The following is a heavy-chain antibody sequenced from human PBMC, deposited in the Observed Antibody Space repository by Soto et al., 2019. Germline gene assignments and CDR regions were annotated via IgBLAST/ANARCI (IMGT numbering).Heavy chain of an antibody. J-gene: IGHJ4*02. CDR2: INAGNGDT. D-gene: IGHD1-26*01. V-gene: IGHV1-3*01. CDR3: VRDRRELPKDYYFDY. Sequence: ASVKVSFKASGYTFTSYTIHWVRQAPGQRLEWMGCINAGNGDTKYSQNFQGRVTITRDTSASTAYMELSSLRSEDTAVYLCVRDRRELPKDYYFDYWGQGTLVTVSS. CDR1: GYTFTSYT.